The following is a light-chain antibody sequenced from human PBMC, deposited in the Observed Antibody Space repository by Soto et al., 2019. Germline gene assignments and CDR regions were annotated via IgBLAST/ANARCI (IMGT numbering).Light chain of an antibody. V-gene: IGKV1-5*01. CDR2: TVS. J-gene: IGKJ3*01. CDR1: QRVYNW. Sequence: IEMTQYPSTVSASVGARFTITCRASQRVYNWLAWYQQKPGKAPKLLISTVSTLESCVPSRFSGSGSGTEFTLPISSLQPETLRNSYCQQYNSYLSFVPRTKV. CDR3: QQYNSYLS.